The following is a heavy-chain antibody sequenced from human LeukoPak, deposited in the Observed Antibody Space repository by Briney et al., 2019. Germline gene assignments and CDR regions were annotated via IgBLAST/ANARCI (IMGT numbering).Heavy chain of an antibody. Sequence: GGSLRLSCAASGFTFSNYWMHWVRHAPGKGLVWVSRIKSDGRTTSYADSVKGRFTISRDNAKNTLYLQLSSLRAEDTAVYYCARRSAVAGTLDYWGQGTLVTVSS. J-gene: IGHJ4*02. CDR1: GFTFSNYW. V-gene: IGHV3-74*01. CDR2: IKSDGRTT. CDR3: ARRSAVAGTLDY. D-gene: IGHD6-19*01.